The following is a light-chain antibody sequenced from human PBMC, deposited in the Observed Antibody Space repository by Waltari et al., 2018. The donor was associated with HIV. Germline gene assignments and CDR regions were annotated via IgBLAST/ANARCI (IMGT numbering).Light chain of an antibody. CDR1: GSNIGATYD. CDR2: RNN. J-gene: IGLJ1*01. V-gene: IGLV1-47*01. Sequence: SVLTQTPSVSGAPGQRVTISCSESGSNIGATYDVHWYQHLPGTAPKLLIYRNNQRPSGVPDRFSGSKSGTSASLAISGLRSEDEAEYYCAAWDDSLSGYVFGTGTKVTVL. CDR3: AAWDDSLSGYV.